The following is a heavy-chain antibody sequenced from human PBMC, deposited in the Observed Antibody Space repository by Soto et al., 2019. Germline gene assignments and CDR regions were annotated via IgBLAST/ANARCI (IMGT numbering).Heavy chain of an antibody. Sequence: GASVKVSCKASGGTFSSYAISWVRQAPGQGLEWMGGIIPIFGTANYAQKFQGRVTITADESTSTAYMELSSLRSEDTAVYYCASPRIAVAGPGYFQHWGQGTLVTVSS. CDR3: ASPRIAVAGPGYFQH. J-gene: IGHJ1*01. CDR2: IIPIFGTA. CDR1: GGTFSSYA. V-gene: IGHV1-69*13. D-gene: IGHD6-19*01.